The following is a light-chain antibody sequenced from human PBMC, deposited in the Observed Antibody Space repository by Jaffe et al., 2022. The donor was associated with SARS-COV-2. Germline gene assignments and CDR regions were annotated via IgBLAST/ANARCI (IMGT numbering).Light chain of an antibody. CDR2: KVS. J-gene: IGKJ1*01. V-gene: IGKV1-5*03. CDR3: QHYNGAPRA. CDR1: QSVNIW. Sequence: DIQMTQSPSTLSASVGDTVTITCRASQSVNIWLAWYQQKPGKAPRLLIYKVSTLETGVPSRFSGSGSGTEFTLTISSLQPEDFAIYYCQHYNGAPRAFGQGTRVEF.